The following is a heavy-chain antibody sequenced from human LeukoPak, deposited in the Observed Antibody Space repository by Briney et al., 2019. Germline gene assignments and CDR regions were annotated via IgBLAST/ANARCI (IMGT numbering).Heavy chain of an antibody. V-gene: IGHV3-48*01. J-gene: IGHJ4*02. CDR1: GFTFCSYS. Sequence: GGSLRLSCAASGFTFCSYSMNWVRQAPGKGLEWVSYISSSSSTIYYADSVKGRFTISRDNAKNSLYLQMNSLRAEDTAVYYCARAPQQLAIDYWGQGTLVTVSS. D-gene: IGHD6-13*01. CDR3: ARAPQQLAIDY. CDR2: ISSSSSTI.